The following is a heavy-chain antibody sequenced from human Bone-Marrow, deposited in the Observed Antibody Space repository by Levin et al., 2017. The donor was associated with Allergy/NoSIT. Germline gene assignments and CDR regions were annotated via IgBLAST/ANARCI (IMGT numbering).Heavy chain of an antibody. J-gene: IGHJ5*02. D-gene: IGHD3-10*01. Sequence: PSETLSLTCAVSGGSISSSNWWSWVRQPPGKGLEWLGEIYHSGSTNYNPSLKSRVTISVDKSKNQFSLKLSSVTAADTAVYYCARKEGTMVRGVIMFWNWFDPWGQGTLVTVSS. CDR2: IYHSGST. CDR1: GGSISSSNW. CDR3: ARKEGTMVRGVIMFWNWFDP. V-gene: IGHV4-4*02.